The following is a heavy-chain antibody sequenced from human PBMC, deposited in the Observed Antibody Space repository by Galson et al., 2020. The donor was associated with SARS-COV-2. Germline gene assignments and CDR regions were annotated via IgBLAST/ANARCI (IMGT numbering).Heavy chain of an antibody. Sequence: SETLSLTCAVYGGSFSTYSWTWIRQPPGKGLEWIGEINIGGNTNYSPSLRSRITLSVDTSKNQFSLNLRSVPAADTALYYCARGRRGVVPTPVLGVGPYCSYYDMDVWDKGTTVTVSS. D-gene: IGHD3-10*01. J-gene: IGHJ6*03. CDR1: GGSFSTYS. V-gene: IGHV4-34*01. CDR3: ARGRRGVVPTPVLGVGPYCSYYDMDV. CDR2: INIGGNT.